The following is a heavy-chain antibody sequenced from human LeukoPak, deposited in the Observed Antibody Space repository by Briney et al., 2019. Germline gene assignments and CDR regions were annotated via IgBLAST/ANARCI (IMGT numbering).Heavy chain of an antibody. V-gene: IGHV4-34*01. Sequence: SETLSLTCAVYGGSFSGYYWSWIRQPPGKGLEWIGEINHSGSTNYNPSLKSRVTISVDTSKNQFSLKLSSVTAADTAVYYCARHNFDGYKLDYWGLGTLVTVSS. CDR3: ARHNFDGYKLDY. CDR2: INHSGST. D-gene: IGHD5-24*01. CDR1: GGSFSGYY. J-gene: IGHJ4*02.